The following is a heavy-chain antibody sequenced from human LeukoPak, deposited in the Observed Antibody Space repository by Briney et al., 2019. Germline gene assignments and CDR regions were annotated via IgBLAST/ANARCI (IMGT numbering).Heavy chain of an antibody. CDR3: ARDPTGASV. CDR1: GFSVSNNY. V-gene: IGHV3-66*01. CDR2: IYAGGST. J-gene: IGHJ6*04. D-gene: IGHD1-14*01. Sequence: GGSLRLSCAASGFSVSNNYLSWVRQPPGKGLEWISVIYAGGSTVYTDSVKGRFTTSRDNSKNTVYLQMDRLTPEDTAVYYCARDPTGASVWGRGTTVTVSA.